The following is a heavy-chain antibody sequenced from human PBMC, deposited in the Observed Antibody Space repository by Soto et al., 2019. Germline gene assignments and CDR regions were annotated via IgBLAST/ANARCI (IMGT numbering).Heavy chain of an antibody. D-gene: IGHD3-22*01. CDR2: IIPVFQTA. V-gene: IGHV1-69*01. CDR3: ARGGSGYTWFNEF. J-gene: IGHJ4*01. Sequence: QEQLVQSGAEVKKPGSSVKVSCKASGGLFSSYPISWVRQVPGQGLEWVGGIIPVFQTAYYTLRFQGRVTITADESTNTAYMELSILRSEDTAIDYCARGGSGYTWFNEFWGHGTLVTVSS. CDR1: GGLFSSYP.